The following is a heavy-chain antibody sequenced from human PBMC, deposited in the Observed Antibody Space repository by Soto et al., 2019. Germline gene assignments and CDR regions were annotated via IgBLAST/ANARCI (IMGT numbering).Heavy chain of an antibody. V-gene: IGHV3-74*01. Sequence: PGGSLRLSCAASGFTLSGHWMHWVRQAPGKGLVWVSRINGDGSNTDFADSVKGRFSISRDNAKNTLYLQMNSLRAEDTAVYYCARDNWNLDYWGQGTLVTVSS. CDR2: INGDGSNT. J-gene: IGHJ4*02. CDR1: GFTLSGHW. CDR3: ARDNWNLDY. D-gene: IGHD1-20*01.